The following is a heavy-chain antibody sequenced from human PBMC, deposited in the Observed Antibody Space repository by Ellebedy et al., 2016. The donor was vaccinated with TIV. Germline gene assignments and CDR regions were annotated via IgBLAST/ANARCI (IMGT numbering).Heavy chain of an antibody. CDR3: ARGPLDYDILTANYYGMDV. V-gene: IGHV1-69*13. J-gene: IGHJ6*02. CDR1: GGTFSSYA. CDR2: IIPIFGTA. Sequence: ASVKVSCKASGGTFSSYAISWVRQAPGQGLEWMGGIIPIFGTANYAQKFQGRVTITADESTSTAYMELSSLRSEDTAVYYCARGPLDYDILTANYYGMDVWGQGTTVTVSS. D-gene: IGHD3-9*01.